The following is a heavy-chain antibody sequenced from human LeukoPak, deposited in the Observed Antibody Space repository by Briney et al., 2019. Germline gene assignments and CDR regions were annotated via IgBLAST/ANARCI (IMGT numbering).Heavy chain of an antibody. Sequence: GESLKTSCKGSGYSFTNSWIAWVRLMPGKGLEWMGIIYPADSDIRYSPSFQGQVTISADKSINTAYLQWSSLKASDTAMYYCARQEYCSGGSCYTWFDSWGQGTLVTVSS. V-gene: IGHV5-51*01. CDR3: ARQEYCSGGSCYTWFDS. CDR1: GYSFTNSW. CDR2: IYPADSDI. D-gene: IGHD2-15*01. J-gene: IGHJ5*01.